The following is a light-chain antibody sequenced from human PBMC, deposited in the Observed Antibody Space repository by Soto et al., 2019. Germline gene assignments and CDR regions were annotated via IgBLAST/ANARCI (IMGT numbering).Light chain of an antibody. V-gene: IGKV3-20*01. Sequence: EIVLTQSPGPLSLSPGERATLSCRASQSVSSSYLAWYQQKPGQAPRLIISGASSRATGIPDRFSGSGFGTDCTLTISRLEPEDFAVYYCQHYVTSLTTFGQGTKVDIK. CDR1: QSVSSSY. CDR2: GAS. CDR3: QHYVTSLTT. J-gene: IGKJ1*01.